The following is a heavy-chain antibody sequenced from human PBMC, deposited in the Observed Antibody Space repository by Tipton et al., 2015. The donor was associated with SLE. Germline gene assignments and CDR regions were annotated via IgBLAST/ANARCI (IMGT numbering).Heavy chain of an antibody. Sequence: TLSLTCTVSGDSVRGFYWSWIRQPPGKGLEWIGYIFYTGSTNYNPSLKSRLTISVDTSKNQFSLRLSSVTAADTAVYYCARHRLEGVATYYYFGMDVWGQLTTVTVSS. V-gene: IGHV4-59*08. CDR2: IFYTGST. J-gene: IGHJ6*02. CDR3: ARHRLEGVATYYYFGMDV. D-gene: IGHD5-12*01. CDR1: GDSVRGFY.